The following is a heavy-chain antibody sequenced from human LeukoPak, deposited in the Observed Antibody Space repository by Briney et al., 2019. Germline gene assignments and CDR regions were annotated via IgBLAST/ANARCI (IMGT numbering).Heavy chain of an antibody. CDR2: IYTSGST. Sequence: PSETLSLTCTVSGGSISSSSYYWSWIRQPAGKGLEWIGRIYTSGSTNYNPSLKSRVTMSVDTSKNQFSLKLSSVTAADTAVYYCARHIAAGFDIWGQGTMVTVSS. J-gene: IGHJ3*02. V-gene: IGHV4-61*02. CDR3: ARHIAAGFDI. CDR1: GGSISSSSYY. D-gene: IGHD6-13*01.